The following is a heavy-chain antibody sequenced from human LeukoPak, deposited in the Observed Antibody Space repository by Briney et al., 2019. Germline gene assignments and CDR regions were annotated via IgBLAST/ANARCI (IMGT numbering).Heavy chain of an antibody. V-gene: IGHV3-23*01. CDR2: ISGSGDRT. CDR1: GFTFSSYA. D-gene: IGHD2-2*01. Sequence: GGSLRLSCAASGFTFSSYAMSWVRQIPGKGLEWVATISGSGDRTYYADSVRGRFTISRDNSKNTLYLQMNSLRADDTAVYYCAKDRSTYCSSSGCYLNWFDPWGQGALVTVSS. J-gene: IGHJ5*02. CDR3: AKDRSTYCSSSGCYLNWFDP.